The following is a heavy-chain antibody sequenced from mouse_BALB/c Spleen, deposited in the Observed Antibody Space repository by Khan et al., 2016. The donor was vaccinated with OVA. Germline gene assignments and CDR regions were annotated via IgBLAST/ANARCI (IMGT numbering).Heavy chain of an antibody. D-gene: IGHD1-1*01. CDR2: IFPGNENA. V-gene: IGHV1-80*01. Sequence: QVQLQQPGAELVRPGSSVKISCKASGYTFSNSWMNWVKQRPGQGLEWIGQIFPGNENADYNGKFKGKATLTADKSSRTAYMQLTSLTSEDSAVYFCARYFGSRFAYWGQGTLVTVSA. CDR3: ARYFGSRFAY. J-gene: IGHJ3*01. CDR1: GYTFSNSW.